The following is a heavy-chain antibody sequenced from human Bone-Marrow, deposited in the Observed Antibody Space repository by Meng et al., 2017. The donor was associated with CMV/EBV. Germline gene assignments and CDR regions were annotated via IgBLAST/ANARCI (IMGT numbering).Heavy chain of an antibody. CDR2: ISSSGSGTYI. J-gene: IGHJ4*02. CDR3: ARGQRTLRRVGATTWPDY. V-gene: IGHV3-21*01. Sequence: GESLKISCEASGFTFISYSMNWVRQAPGKGLEWVSFISSSGSGTYIYYADSVKGRFTISRDNAKTSLYLQMNSLRAEDTAVYYCARGQRTLRRVGATTWPDYWGQGTLVTVSS. D-gene: IGHD1-26*01. CDR1: GFTFISYS.